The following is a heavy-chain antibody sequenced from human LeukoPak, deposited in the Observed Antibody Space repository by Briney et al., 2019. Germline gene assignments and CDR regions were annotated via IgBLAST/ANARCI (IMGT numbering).Heavy chain of an antibody. CDR2: INHSGSN. J-gene: IGHJ4*02. D-gene: IGHD6-6*01. CDR3: ARGEAVARRFDY. CDR1: GGAFSGYN. V-gene: IGHV4-34*01. Sequence: SSETLSLTCAVYGGAFSGYNWSWMPQPPGKGFDWIGEINHSGSNNYNPSLKSRVTISVYTTKNQFSLKLSSVTAADTAVYYWARGEAVARRFDYWGQGTLVTGSS.